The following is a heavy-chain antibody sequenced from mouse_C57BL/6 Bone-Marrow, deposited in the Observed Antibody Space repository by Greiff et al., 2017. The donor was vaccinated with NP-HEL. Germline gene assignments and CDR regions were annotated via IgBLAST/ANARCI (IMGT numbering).Heavy chain of an antibody. J-gene: IGHJ2*01. CDR3: AKHYYSNYFDY. Sequence: EVKLVESGGDLVKPGGSLKLSCAASGFTFSSYGMSWVRQTPDKRLEWVATISSGGSYTYYPDSVKGRFTLSRVNAKNTLYLQMSSLMSEDIAMYYCAKHYYSNYFDYWGQGTTLTVSS. CDR1: GFTFSSYG. V-gene: IGHV5-6*01. CDR2: ISSGGSYT. D-gene: IGHD2-5*01.